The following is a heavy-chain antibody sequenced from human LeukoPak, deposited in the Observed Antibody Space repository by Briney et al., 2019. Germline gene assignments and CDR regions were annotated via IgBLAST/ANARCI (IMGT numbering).Heavy chain of an antibody. J-gene: IGHJ4*02. V-gene: IGHV3-48*01. CDR1: GFTFSSYA. CDR3: AREGYGDYDY. Sequence: GGSLRLSCAASGFTFSSYAMNWVRQAPGKGLEWVSYISSSSSTIYYADSVKGRFTISRDNAKNSLYLQMNSLRAEDTAVYYCAREGYGDYDYWGQGTLVTVSS. D-gene: IGHD4-17*01. CDR2: ISSSSSTI.